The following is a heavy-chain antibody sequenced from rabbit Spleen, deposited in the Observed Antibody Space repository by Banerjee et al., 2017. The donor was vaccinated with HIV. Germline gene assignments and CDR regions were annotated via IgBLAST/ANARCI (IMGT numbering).Heavy chain of an antibody. Sequence: QEQLEESGGDLVKPEGSLTLTCTASGFSFSSSYYMCWVRQAPGKGLEWIGCINVGTSGATYYASWAKGRFTCSKTSSTTVTLQMTRLTAADTATYFCARDTSSSFSSYGMDLWGPGTLVTVS. CDR3: ARDTSSSFSSYGMDL. CDR1: GFSFSSSYY. D-gene: IGHD1-1*01. CDR2: INVGTSGAT. V-gene: IGHV1S45*01. J-gene: IGHJ6*01.